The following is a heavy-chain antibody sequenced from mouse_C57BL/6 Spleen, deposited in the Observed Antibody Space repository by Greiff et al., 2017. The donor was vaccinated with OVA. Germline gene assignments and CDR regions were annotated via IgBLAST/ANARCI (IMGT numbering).Heavy chain of an antibody. CDR2: INPNNGGT. V-gene: IGHV1-26*01. J-gene: IGHJ2*01. D-gene: IGHD1-1*01. Sequence: EVQLQQSGPELVKPGASVKISCKASGYTFTDYYMNWVKQSHGKSLEWIGDINPNNGGTSYNQKFKGKATLTVDKSSSTAYMELRSLTSEDSAVYYCATQIYYYGSSRDYWGQGTTLTVSS. CDR3: ATQIYYYGSSRDY. CDR1: GYTFTDYY.